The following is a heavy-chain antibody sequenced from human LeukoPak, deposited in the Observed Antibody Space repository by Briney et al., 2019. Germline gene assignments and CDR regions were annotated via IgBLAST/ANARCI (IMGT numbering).Heavy chain of an antibody. D-gene: IGHD3-22*01. J-gene: IGHJ4*02. CDR2: IYYSGST. CDR3: ARDRGYYDSSGPIDY. CDR1: GGSISSYY. V-gene: IGHV4-59*01. Sequence: SETLSLTCTVSGGSISSYYWSWIRQPPGRGLEWIGYIYYSGSTNYNPSLKSRVTISVDTSKNQFPLKLSSVTAADTAVYYCARDRGYYDSSGPIDYWGQRTLVTVSS.